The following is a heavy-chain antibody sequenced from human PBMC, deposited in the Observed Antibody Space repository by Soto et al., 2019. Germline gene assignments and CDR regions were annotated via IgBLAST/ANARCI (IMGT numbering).Heavy chain of an antibody. J-gene: IGHJ4*02. CDR2: ISGSGGST. Sequence: GGSLRLSCAASGLTFSSYAMSWVRQAPGKGLEWVSAISGSGGSTYYADSVKGRFTISSDNSKNTLYLQMNSLRAEDTAVYYCAKDPSMIVVVISDYWGQGTLVTVSS. CDR1: GLTFSSYA. D-gene: IGHD3-22*01. V-gene: IGHV3-23*01. CDR3: AKDPSMIVVVISDY.